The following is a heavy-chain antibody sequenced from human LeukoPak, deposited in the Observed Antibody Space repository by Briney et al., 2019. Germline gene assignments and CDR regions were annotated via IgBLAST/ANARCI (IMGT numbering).Heavy chain of an antibody. V-gene: IGHV1-8*01. CDR1: GYTFTDCD. J-gene: IGHJ4*02. CDR3: VRNSDYWSGYFPF. CDR2: MNPDSGNT. D-gene: IGHD3-3*01. Sequence: GASVNVSCKASGYTFTDCDINWVRQAPGQGREWMGWMNPDSGNTGYAQKFQVRVSMTRDTSISTAYLELSSLRYEDTAVYYCVRNSDYWSGYFPFWGQGTLVTVSS.